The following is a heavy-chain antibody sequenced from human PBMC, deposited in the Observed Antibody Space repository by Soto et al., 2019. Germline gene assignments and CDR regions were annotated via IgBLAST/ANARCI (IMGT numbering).Heavy chain of an antibody. J-gene: IGHJ4*02. Sequence: SETLSLTCAVYGGSFSGYYWSWIRQPPGKGLEWIGEINHSGSTNYNPSLKSRVTISVDTSKNQFSLKLSSVTAADTAVYYCARFLDWLFDYWGQGTLVTVSS. CDR3: ARFLDWLFDY. CDR1: GGSFSGYY. V-gene: IGHV4-34*01. CDR2: INHSGST. D-gene: IGHD3-3*01.